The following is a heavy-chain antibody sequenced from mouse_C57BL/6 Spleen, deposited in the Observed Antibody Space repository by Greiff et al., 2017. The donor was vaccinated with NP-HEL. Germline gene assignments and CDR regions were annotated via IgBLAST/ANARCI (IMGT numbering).Heavy chain of an antibody. CDR2: ISSGGSYT. D-gene: IGHD1-1*01. Sequence: EVMLVESGGDLVKPGGSLKLSCAASGFTFSSYGMSWVRQTPDKRLEWVATISSGGSYTYYPDRVKGRFTISRDNAKNTLYLQMSSLKSEDTAMYYCARGGYYYGSSYGYFDVWGTGTTVTVSS. CDR1: GFTFSSYG. J-gene: IGHJ1*03. CDR3: ARGGYYYGSSYGYFDV. V-gene: IGHV5-6*01.